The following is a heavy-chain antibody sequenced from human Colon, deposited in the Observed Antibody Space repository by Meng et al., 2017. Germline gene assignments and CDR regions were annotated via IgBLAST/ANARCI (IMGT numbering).Heavy chain of an antibody. CDR2: IKEDGTEK. CDR1: RFTFSVNW. J-gene: IGHJ4*02. V-gene: IGHV3-7*01. Sequence: GGSLRLSCVASRFTFSVNWMGWVRQAPGKGLEWVAIIKEDGTEKYYVDSVKGRFTISRDNAKKSLYLQMNSLRVEDSAAYYCVRVRPGSCDYWGQGTLVTVS. D-gene: IGHD1-26*01. CDR3: VRVRPGSCDY.